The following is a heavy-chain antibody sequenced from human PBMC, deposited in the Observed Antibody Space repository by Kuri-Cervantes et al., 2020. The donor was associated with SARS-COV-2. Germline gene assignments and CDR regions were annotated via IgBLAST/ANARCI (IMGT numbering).Heavy chain of an antibody. CDR1: GGSFSSYA. CDR3: ARGHSALKRELLPFDY. Sequence: SVKVSCKTSGGSFSSYAISWVRQAPGQGLEWMGRIIPIVGVPNYAQKLQGRVTMTTDTSTSTAYMELRSLRSDDTAVYYCARGHSALKRELLPFDYWGQGTLVTVSS. CDR2: IIPIVGVP. V-gene: IGHV1-69*04. D-gene: IGHD1-26*01. J-gene: IGHJ4*02.